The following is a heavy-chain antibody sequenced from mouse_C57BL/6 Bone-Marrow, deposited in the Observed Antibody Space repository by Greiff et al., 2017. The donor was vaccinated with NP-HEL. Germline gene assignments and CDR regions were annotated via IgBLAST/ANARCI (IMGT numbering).Heavy chain of an antibody. V-gene: IGHV1-36*01. CDR1: GFTFTDYY. CDR3: AREFYYGSSYDFDY. CDR2: VYPYNGGT. D-gene: IGHD1-1*01. Sequence: VQLQQSGPVLVKPGPSVKISCKASGFTFTDYYMHWVKQSHGKSLEWIGLVYPYNGGTSYNQKFKGKATLTVDTSSSTAYMELNSLTSEDSAFYYWAREFYYGSSYDFDYWGQGTTLTVSS. J-gene: IGHJ2*01.